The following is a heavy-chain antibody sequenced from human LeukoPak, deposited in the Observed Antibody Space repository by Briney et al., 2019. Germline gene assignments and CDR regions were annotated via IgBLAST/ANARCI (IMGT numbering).Heavy chain of an antibody. V-gene: IGHV5-51*01. CDR2: IYPGDSDT. D-gene: IGHD2-2*01. CDR1: GYSFTNYW. Sequence: GGSLKISCKGSGYSFTNYWIGWVRQMPGKGLEWMGIIYPGDSDTRYSPSFQGQVTISADKSISTAYLQWSSLKASDTAMYYCARLLGYCSSTSCYPPRPNLPAWLSAPEYPDYWGQGTLVTVSS. CDR3: ARLLGYCSSTSCYPPRPNLPAWLSAPEYPDY. J-gene: IGHJ4*02.